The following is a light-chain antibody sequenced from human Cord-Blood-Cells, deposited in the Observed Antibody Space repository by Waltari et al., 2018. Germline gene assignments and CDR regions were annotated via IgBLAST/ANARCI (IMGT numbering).Light chain of an antibody. CDR1: SSNIGAGSD. J-gene: IGLJ3*02. V-gene: IGLV1-40*01. Sequence: QSVLTQPPSVSGPPGQRVTISCTGSSSNIGAGSDVHWYHQPPGTAPKLLIYGNSNRPSAVPDRFSGSKSSTSASLAITGLQAEDEADYYCQSYDSSLSGSVFGGGTKLTVL. CDR2: GNS. CDR3: QSYDSSLSGSV.